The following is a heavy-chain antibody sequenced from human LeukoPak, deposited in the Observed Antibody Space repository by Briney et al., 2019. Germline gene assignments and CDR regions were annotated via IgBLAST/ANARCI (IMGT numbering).Heavy chain of an antibody. D-gene: IGHD3-9*01. CDR2: ISSSGDIK. CDR3: ASDILSLDY. CDR1: GFTFRDYY. J-gene: IGHJ4*02. V-gene: IGHV3-11*04. Sequence: GGSLRLSCAASGFTFRDYYMSWIRQVPGKGLEWVSYISSSGDIKYYPDSVRGRFTISRDNAKNSLYLQMNSLRAEDTALYYCASDILSLDYWGQGARVTVSS.